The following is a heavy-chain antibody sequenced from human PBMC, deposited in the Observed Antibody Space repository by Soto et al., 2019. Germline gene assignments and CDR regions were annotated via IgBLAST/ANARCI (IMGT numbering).Heavy chain of an antibody. D-gene: IGHD3-9*01. V-gene: IGHV3-23*01. Sequence: GGSLSLSCAASGFTFNSYAMAWVRHAPGKGLEWVSVISGSGGGGSTNYGDSVKGRFTISRDNSKNIVYLLMNSLRAEDTAVYYCAKAPTYYDTLTGYYAQYFDYWGQGTLVTVSS. CDR1: GFTFNSYA. CDR2: ISGSGGGGST. CDR3: AKAPTYYDTLTGYYAQYFDY. J-gene: IGHJ4*02.